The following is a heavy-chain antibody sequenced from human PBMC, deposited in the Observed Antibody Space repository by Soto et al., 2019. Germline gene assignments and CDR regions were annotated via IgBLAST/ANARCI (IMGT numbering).Heavy chain of an antibody. CDR3: ARGYSYGYYYYYGMDV. D-gene: IGHD5-18*01. CDR2: ISSSGSTI. Sequence: GGSLRLSCAASGFTFSDYYMSWIRQAPGKGLEWVSYISSSGSTIYYADSVKGRFTISRDNAKNSLYLQMNSLRAEDTAVYYCARGYSYGYYYYYGMDVWDQGTTVTVSS. V-gene: IGHV3-11*01. J-gene: IGHJ6*02. CDR1: GFTFSDYY.